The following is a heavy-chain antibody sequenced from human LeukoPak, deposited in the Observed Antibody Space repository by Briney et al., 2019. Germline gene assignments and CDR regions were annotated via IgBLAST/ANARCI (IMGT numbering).Heavy chain of an antibody. Sequence: GGSLRLSCAASGFTFSDYYMNWIRQAPGKGLEWVSSISGGSRTINYADSVKGRFTTSRDNAKNSLYLQVNSLRAEDTAVYYCARAGQSDYWGQGTLVTVSS. V-gene: IGHV3-11*01. J-gene: IGHJ4*02. CDR1: GFTFSDYY. CDR2: ISGGSRTI. CDR3: ARAGQSDY.